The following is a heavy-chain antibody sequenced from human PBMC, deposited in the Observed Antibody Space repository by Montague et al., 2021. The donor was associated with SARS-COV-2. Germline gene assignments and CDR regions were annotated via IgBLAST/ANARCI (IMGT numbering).Heavy chain of an antibody. D-gene: IGHD6-13*01. CDR2: IYSGGSIT. J-gene: IGHJ4*02. CDR3: AKAGLYSSTYDS. Sequence: SLRLSCAASGFTFSGYAMTWVRQAPGKRLEWVSVIYSGGSITYYADSVKGRFTISRDNSKNTLYLQMNSLRAEDTAVYYCAKAGLYSSTYDSWGQGTLVTVSS. CDR1: GFTFSGYA. V-gene: IGHV3-23*03.